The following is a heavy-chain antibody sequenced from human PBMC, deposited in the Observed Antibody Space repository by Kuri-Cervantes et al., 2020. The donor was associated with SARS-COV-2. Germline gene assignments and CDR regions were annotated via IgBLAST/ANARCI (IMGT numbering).Heavy chain of an antibody. J-gene: IGHJ4*02. CDR1: GFTFSSYG. CDR3: ARDLVPAAMLDY. CDR2: IWYDGSNK. V-gene: IGHV3-33*01. D-gene: IGHD2-2*01. Sequence: GGSLRLSCAASGFTFSSYGMHWVRQAPGKGLEWVAVIWYDGSNKYYADSVKGRFTISRDNSKNTLYLQMNSLRAEDTAVYYCARDLVPAAMLDYWGQGALVTV.